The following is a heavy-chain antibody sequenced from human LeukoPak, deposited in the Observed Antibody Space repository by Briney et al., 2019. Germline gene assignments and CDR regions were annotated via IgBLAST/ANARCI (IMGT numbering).Heavy chain of an antibody. V-gene: IGHV1-69*04. D-gene: IGHD2-2*01. CDR3: ASPLMCNSTTCYDH. Sequence: SVKVSCKASGGTFSSYAISWVRQAPGQGLEWMGRIIPILVIANYAQKFQGRVTITADKSTSTAYMELSSLRSEDTAVYYCASPLMCNSTTCYDHWGQGTLVTVSS. J-gene: IGHJ5*02. CDR1: GGTFSSYA. CDR2: IIPILVIA.